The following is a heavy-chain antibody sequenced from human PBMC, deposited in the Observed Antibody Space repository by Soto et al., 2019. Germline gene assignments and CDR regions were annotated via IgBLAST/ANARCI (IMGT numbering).Heavy chain of an antibody. CDR1: GGSISTDHYH. CDR3: AREDDGGDRDYYGLDV. V-gene: IGHV4-30-4*01. J-gene: IGHJ6*02. CDR2: IHYSGSI. Sequence: QVQLQESGPGLVRPSQTLSLTCTVSGGSISTDHYHWTWIRQAPGKGLERIGYIHYSGSIPFNPSLHSGVAMSVDRPKNLFSLRLSSVTAADTAVYFCAREDDGGDRDYYGLDVWGQGTTVTVSS. D-gene: IGHD2-21*02.